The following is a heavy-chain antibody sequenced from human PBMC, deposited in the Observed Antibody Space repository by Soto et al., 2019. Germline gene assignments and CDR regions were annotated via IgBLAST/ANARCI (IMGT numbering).Heavy chain of an antibody. CDR2: IYYSGST. D-gene: IGHD3-16*02. V-gene: IGHV4-59*01. Sequence: SETLSLTCTVSGGSISSYYWSWIRQPPGKGLEWIGYIYYSGSTNYNPSLKSRVTISVDTSKNQFSLKLSSVTAADTAVYYCARGGETRSRYDYIWGSYRPLDYWGQGTLVTVSS. J-gene: IGHJ4*02. CDR3: ARGGETRSRYDYIWGSYRPLDY. CDR1: GGSISSYY.